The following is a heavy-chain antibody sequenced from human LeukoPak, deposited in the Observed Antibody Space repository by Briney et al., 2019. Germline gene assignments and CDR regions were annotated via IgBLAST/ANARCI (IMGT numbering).Heavy chain of an antibody. CDR2: IYPGDSET. D-gene: IGHD6-19*01. CDR3: ARRGIPMAGTSTIYDSYGLDV. V-gene: IGHV5-51*01. Sequence: GESLKISCKGSGYSFTSHWIGWVRQMPGKGLKWVGIIYPGDSETRHSPSFQGQVTISVDKSISTAYLQWRSLKASDTAMYFCARRGIPMAGTSTIYDSYGLDVWGQGTTVTVSS. J-gene: IGHJ6*02. CDR1: GYSFTSHW.